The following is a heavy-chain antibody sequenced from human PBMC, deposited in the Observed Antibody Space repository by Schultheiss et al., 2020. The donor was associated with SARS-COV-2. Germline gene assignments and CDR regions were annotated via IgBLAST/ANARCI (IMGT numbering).Heavy chain of an antibody. D-gene: IGHD7-27*01. Sequence: SETLSLTCAVYGGSFSGYYWSWIRQPPGKGLEWIGRIYTSGSTNYNPSLKSRVTLSIDTSTNQFSLRLSSVTAADTAVYYCARERTDWGSFDYWGQGTLVTVSS. CDR3: ARERTDWGSFDY. J-gene: IGHJ4*02. CDR2: IYTSGST. V-gene: IGHV4-4*07. CDR1: GGSFSGYY.